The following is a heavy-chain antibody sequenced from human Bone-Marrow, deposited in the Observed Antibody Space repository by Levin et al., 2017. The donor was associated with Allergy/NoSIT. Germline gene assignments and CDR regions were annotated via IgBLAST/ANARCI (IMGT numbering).Heavy chain of an antibody. J-gene: IGHJ4*02. CDR1: GFTFSSYG. V-gene: IGHV3-30*18. CDR2: ISYDGSNK. Sequence: GESLKISCAASGFTFSSYGMHWVRQAPGKGLEWVAVISYDGSNKYYADSVKGRFTISRDNSKNTLYLQMNSLRAEDTAVYYCAKVRSMVRGVIIARPKFDYWGQGTLVTVSS. CDR3: AKVRSMVRGVIIARPKFDY. D-gene: IGHD3-10*01.